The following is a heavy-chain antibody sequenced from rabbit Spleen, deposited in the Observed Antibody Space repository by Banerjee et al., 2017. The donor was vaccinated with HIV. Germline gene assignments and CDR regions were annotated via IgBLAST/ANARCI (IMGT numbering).Heavy chain of an antibody. Sequence: QEQLEESGGGLVKPGASLTVTCKASGFSCSSGYVMCWVRQAPGKGLEWIACINSFTGSTVYAAWAKDRFPISKASSTTVALQMISLTAADTARYFCARDLAGAVGWNFDLWGPGTLVTVS. CDR2: INSFTGST. J-gene: IGHJ4*01. D-gene: IGHD4-1*01. CDR1: GFSCSSGYV. V-gene: IGHV1S45*01. CDR3: ARDLAGAVGWNFDL.